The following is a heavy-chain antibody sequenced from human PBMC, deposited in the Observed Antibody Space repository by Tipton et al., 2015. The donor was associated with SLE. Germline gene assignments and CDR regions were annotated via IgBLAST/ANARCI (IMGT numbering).Heavy chain of an antibody. J-gene: IGHJ3*02. V-gene: IGHV1-46*01. CDR1: GYTFTSYY. CDR2: INPSGGST. CDR3: ARDPTVRWLQLKDDAFDI. D-gene: IGHD5-24*01. Sequence: QLVQSGAEVKKPGASVKVSCKASGYTFTSYYMHWVRQAPGQGLEWMGIINPSGGSTNYAQKFQGRVTMTRDTSTSTVYMELSSLRSEDTAVYYCARDPTVRWLQLKDDAFDIWGQGTMVTVSS.